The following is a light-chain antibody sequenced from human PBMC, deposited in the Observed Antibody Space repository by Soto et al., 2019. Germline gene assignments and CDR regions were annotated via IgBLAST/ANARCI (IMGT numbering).Light chain of an antibody. V-gene: IGKV3-20*01. CDR3: QHYGSSPRT. CDR1: QSVSSSY. CDR2: GAS. Sequence: EIVLTQSPGTLSLSPVERATLSCMASQSVSSSYSAWYQQKPGQAPRLLIYGASSRATGIPDRFSGSGSGTDFTLTISRLEPEDFAVYYCQHYGSSPRTFGQGTKVDIK. J-gene: IGKJ1*01.